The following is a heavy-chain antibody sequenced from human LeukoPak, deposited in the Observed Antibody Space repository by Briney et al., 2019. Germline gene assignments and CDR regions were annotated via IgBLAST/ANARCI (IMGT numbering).Heavy chain of an antibody. CDR1: GYTFTSYY. J-gene: IGHJ4*02. V-gene: IGHV1-46*01. CDR2: INPSGGST. Sequence: ASVTVSCKASGYTFTSYYMHWVRQAPGQGLEWMGIINPSGGSTSYAQKFQGRVTMTRDTSTSTVYMELSSLRSEDTAVYYCARGLVRGVIQQYYFDYWGQGTLVTVSS. D-gene: IGHD3-10*01. CDR3: ARGLVRGVIQQYYFDY.